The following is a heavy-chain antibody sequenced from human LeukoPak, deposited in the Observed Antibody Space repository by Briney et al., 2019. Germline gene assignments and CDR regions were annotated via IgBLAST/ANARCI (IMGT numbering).Heavy chain of an antibody. D-gene: IGHD6-13*01. J-gene: IGHJ4*02. Sequence: PSQTLSLTCTVSGGSISSGGYSWSWIRQPPGKGLEWIGYIYHSGSTYYNPSLKSRVTISVDRSKNQFSLKLSSVTAADTAVYYCARGPAGYRIGRPFDYWGQGTLVTVSS. CDR3: ARGPAGYRIGRPFDY. V-gene: IGHV4-30-2*01. CDR1: GGSISSGGYS. CDR2: IYHSGST.